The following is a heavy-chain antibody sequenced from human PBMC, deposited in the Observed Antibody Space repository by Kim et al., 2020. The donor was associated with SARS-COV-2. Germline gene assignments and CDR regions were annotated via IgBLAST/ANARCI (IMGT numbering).Heavy chain of an antibody. Sequence: AQKFQGRVTITADESTSTAYMELSSLRSEDTAVYYCARGFSGSYEPSFDYWGQGTLVTVSS. V-gene: IGHV1-69*01. D-gene: IGHD1-26*01. J-gene: IGHJ4*02. CDR3: ARGFSGSYEPSFDY.